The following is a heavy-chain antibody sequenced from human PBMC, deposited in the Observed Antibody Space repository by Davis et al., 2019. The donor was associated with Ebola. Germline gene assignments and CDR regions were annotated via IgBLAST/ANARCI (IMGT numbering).Heavy chain of an antibody. V-gene: IGHV4-30-2*01. CDR1: GGSISSGGYS. CDR2: IYHSGST. Sequence: SETLSLTCAVSGGSISSGGYSWSWIRQPPGKGLEWIGYIYHSGSTYYNPSLKSRVTISVDRSKNQFSLKLSSVTAADTAVYYCAGAYTPTPFDYWGQGTLVTVSS. J-gene: IGHJ4*02. CDR3: AGAYTPTPFDY. D-gene: IGHD4-11*01.